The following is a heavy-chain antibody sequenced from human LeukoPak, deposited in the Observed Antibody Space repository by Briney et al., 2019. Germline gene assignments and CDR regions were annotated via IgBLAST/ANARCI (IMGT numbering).Heavy chain of an antibody. CDR1: GYTFTSYG. V-gene: IGHV1-18*03. CDR2: ISAYNGNT. D-gene: IGHD1-20*01. J-gene: IGHJ6*02. Sequence: ASVKVSCKASGYTFTSYGISWVRQAPGQGLEWMGWISAYNGNTNYAQKLQGRVTMTTDTSTSTAYMELRSLRSDDMAVYYCARDPVTGTTPSPNYGMDVWGQGTTVTVSS. CDR3: ARDPVTGTTPSPNYGMDV.